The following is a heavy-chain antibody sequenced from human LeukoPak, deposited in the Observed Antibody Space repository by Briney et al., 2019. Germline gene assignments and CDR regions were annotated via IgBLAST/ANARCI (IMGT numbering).Heavy chain of an antibody. V-gene: IGHV4-30-2*01. CDR3: DIAAAGTDY. Sequence: SETLSLTCAVSGGSISSGGYSWSWIRQPPGKGMEWIGYISHTGSTYYNPSLKSRVTMSVDRSKNQFSLKLSSVTAADTAVYYCDIAAAGTDYWGQGTLVTVSS. J-gene: IGHJ4*02. CDR1: GGSISSGGYS. D-gene: IGHD6-13*01. CDR2: ISHTGST.